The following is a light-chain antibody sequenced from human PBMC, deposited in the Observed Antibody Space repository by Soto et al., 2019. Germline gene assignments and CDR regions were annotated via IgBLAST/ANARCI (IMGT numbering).Light chain of an antibody. CDR3: QQYSSSRT. V-gene: IGKV3-20*01. CDR1: QSVSSNH. Sequence: EIVLTQSPATLSLSPGERATLSCRASQSVSSNHLAWYQQKPGQAPRLLIYGGSSRATGIPVRFSGSGSETDFTLTITRLEPEDFAVYYCQQYSSSRTFGQGTKADIK. J-gene: IGKJ1*01. CDR2: GGS.